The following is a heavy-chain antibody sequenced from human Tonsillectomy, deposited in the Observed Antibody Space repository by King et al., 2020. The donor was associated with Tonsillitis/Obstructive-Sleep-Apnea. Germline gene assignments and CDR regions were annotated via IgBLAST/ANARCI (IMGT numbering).Heavy chain of an antibody. J-gene: IGHJ6*02. Sequence: VQLVESGGGLVQPGGSLRLSCAASGFTFSSYWMSWVRQAPGKGLEWVANIKQDGSEKYYVASVKGRFTISRDNAKNSLYLQRNSLRAEDTAGYYCAEEGSNYVLGMDVWGQGTTVTVSS. CDR2: IKQDGSEK. V-gene: IGHV3-7*03. CDR1: GFTFSSYW. D-gene: IGHD4-11*01. CDR3: AEEGSNYVLGMDV.